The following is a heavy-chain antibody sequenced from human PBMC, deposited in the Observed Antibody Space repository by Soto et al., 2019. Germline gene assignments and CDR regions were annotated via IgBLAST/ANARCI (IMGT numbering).Heavy chain of an antibody. CDR3: TTYDYIWGSDRIRWAY. CDR1: GAAFTNAW. V-gene: IGHV3-15*01. CDR2: IKSKADGGTT. D-gene: IGHD3-16*02. J-gene: IGHJ4*02. Sequence: LRLSCAASGAAFTNAWMSWVRQAPGKGLEWVGRIKSKADGGTTDYAAPVQGRFTISRDDSKNMLYLQMNSLKTEDTAMYYCTTYDYIWGSDRIRWAYWGQGTLVTVSS.